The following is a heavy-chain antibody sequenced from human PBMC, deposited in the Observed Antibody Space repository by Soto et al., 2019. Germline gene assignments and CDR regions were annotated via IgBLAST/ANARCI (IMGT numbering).Heavy chain of an antibody. Sequence: SETLSLTCTVSGGSISSYNWSWLRQPPGKGLEWIGYIYYSGSTNYNPSLKSRVTISVDTSKIRFSLKLSSVSAADTAMYYCARVQAGTIDYWGQGALVTVSS. CDR1: GGSISSYN. V-gene: IGHV4-59*01. CDR2: IYYSGST. J-gene: IGHJ4*02. CDR3: ARVQAGTIDY. D-gene: IGHD1-1*01.